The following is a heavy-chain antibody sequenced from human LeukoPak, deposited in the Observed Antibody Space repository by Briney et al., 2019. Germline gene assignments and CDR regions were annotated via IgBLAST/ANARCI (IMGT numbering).Heavy chain of an antibody. CDR2: ISYDGSIK. D-gene: IGHD2-15*01. V-gene: IGHV3-30*04. J-gene: IGHJ4*02. Sequence: GGSLRLSCAASGFTFSSYGMNWVRQAPGKGLEWVAVISYDGSIKDYADSVKGRFTISRDNSKNTLYLQINSLRPEDTAVYYCARELEYCSGGNCYSEGSIGYWGQGTLVIVSS. CDR1: GFTFSSYG. CDR3: ARELEYCSGGNCYSEGSIGY.